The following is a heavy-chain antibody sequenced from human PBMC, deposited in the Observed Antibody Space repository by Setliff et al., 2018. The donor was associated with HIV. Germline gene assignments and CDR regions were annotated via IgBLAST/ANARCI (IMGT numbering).Heavy chain of an antibody. D-gene: IGHD3-10*01. Sequence: ASVKVSCKASGGTFRKYSINWVRQAPGQGLEWMGGIIPIFGSTTYAQKFQDRVTITADESKDTVEMELSSLTSEDTAVYYCAREGVSLWFGELPSSYYMDVWGKGTTVTVSS. J-gene: IGHJ6*03. CDR1: GGTFRKYS. CDR2: IIPIFGST. V-gene: IGHV1-69*13. CDR3: AREGVSLWFGELPSSYYMDV.